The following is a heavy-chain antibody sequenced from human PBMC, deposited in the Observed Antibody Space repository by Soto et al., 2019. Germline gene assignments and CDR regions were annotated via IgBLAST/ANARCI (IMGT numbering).Heavy chain of an antibody. CDR3: ARYDFGIFDY. D-gene: IGHD4-17*01. CDR1: GDSISSSYW. Sequence: LSLTCAVSGDSISSSYWWSWVRQPPGKGLEWIGEIYHSETTNYNPSLKSRVTLSMDKSKNQFSLMLTSVTAADTAVYFCARYDFGIFDYWGHGILVTVSS. CDR2: IYHSETT. V-gene: IGHV4-4*01. J-gene: IGHJ4*01.